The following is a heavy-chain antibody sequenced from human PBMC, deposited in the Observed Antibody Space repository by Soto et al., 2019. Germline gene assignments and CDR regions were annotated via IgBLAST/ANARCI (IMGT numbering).Heavy chain of an antibody. D-gene: IGHD3-10*01. CDR2: ISSSGSTI. J-gene: IGHJ6*02. V-gene: IGHV3-48*03. Sequence: GGSLRLSCAASGFTFSSYEMNWVRQAPGKGLEWVSYISSSGSTIYYADSVKGRFTISRDNAKNSLYLQMNSLRAEDTAVYYCARFSSGSYTNRPGFTNYYYGMDVWGQGTTVTVSS. CDR3: ARFSSGSYTNRPGFTNYYYGMDV. CDR1: GFTFSSYE.